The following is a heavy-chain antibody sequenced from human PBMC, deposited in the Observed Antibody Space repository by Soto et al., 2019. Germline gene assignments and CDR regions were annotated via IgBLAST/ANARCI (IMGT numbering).Heavy chain of an antibody. CDR3: ARGPYPEVLAWTDY. V-gene: IGHV4-61*01. Sequence: NPSETLSLTCTVSGGSVSSGSYYWSWIRQPPGKGLEWIGYIYYSGSTNYNPSLKSRVTISVDTSKNQFSLKLSSVTAADTAVYYCARGPYPEVLAWTDYWGQGTLVTVSS. D-gene: IGHD3-3*02. CDR2: IYYSGST. CDR1: GGSVSSGSYY. J-gene: IGHJ4*02.